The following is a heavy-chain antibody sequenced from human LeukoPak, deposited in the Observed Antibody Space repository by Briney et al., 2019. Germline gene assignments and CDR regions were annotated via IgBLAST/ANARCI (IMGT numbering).Heavy chain of an antibody. J-gene: IGHJ6*03. CDR3: ASSTSFRPPRKYYYYMDV. Sequence: ASVKVSCKASGYTFTSYGISWVRQAPGQGLEWMGWISAYNGNTNYAQKLQGRVTMTTDTSTSTAYMELRSLRSDDTAVYYCASSTSFRPPRKYYYYMDVWGKGTTVTVS. V-gene: IGHV1-18*01. CDR1: GYTFTSYG. CDR2: ISAYNGNT. D-gene: IGHD2-2*01.